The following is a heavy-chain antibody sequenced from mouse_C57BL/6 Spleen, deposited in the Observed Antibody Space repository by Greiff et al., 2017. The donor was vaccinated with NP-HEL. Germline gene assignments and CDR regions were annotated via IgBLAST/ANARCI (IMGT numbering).Heavy chain of an antibody. V-gene: IGHV1-82*01. CDR2: IYPGDGDT. D-gene: IGHD1-1*01. Sequence: QVQLKESGPELVKPGASVKISCKASGYAFSSSWMNWVKQRPGKGLEWIGRIYPGDGDTNYNGKFKGKATLTADKSSSTAYMQLSSLTSEDSAVYFCAPYGSSYEGYAMDYWGQGTSVTVSS. CDR3: APYGSSYEGYAMDY. CDR1: GYAFSSSW. J-gene: IGHJ4*01.